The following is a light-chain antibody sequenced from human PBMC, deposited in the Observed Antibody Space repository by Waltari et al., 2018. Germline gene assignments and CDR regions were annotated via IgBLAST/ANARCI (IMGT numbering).Light chain of an antibody. CDR2: KSF. J-gene: IGKJ2*01. Sequence: DIQMTQSPSTLSASVGDRVTITCRASHSISNYLAWYQQKPGKAPKVLIYKSFSLQSGVPSRFSGSGSETEFSLTISSLQPDDFATYYCQQYNLSPYTFGQGTTLEI. CDR1: HSISNY. V-gene: IGKV1-5*03. CDR3: QQYNLSPYT.